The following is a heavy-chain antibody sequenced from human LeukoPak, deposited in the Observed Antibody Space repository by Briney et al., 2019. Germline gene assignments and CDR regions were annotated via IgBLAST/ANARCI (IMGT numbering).Heavy chain of an antibody. CDR3: ARVNRRYFDY. CDR1: GGSISSSSYY. V-gene: IGHV4-39*01. J-gene: IGHJ4*02. Sequence: SETLSLTCTVSGGSISSSSYYWGWIRQPPGKGLEWIGSIYYSGSTYYNPSLKSRVTISVDTSKNQFSLKLSSLTAADTAVYYCARVNRRYFDYWGQGTLVTVSS. CDR2: IYYSGST.